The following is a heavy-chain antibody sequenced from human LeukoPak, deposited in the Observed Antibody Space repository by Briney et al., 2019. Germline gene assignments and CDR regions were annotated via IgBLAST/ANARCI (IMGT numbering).Heavy chain of an antibody. D-gene: IGHD1-26*01. V-gene: IGHV3-23*01. CDR1: GFTCSSYW. CDR3: AKIGAHDAFDI. Sequence: GGSLRLSCAASGFTCSSYWMHWVRQAPGNGLEWVSAISGSGGSTYYADSVKGRFTISRDNSKSTLYLQINSLRAEDTAVYYCAKIGAHDAFDIWGQGTMVTVSS. CDR2: ISGSGGST. J-gene: IGHJ3*02.